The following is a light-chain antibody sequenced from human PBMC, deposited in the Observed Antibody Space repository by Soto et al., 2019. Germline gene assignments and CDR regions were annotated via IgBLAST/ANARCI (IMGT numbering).Light chain of an antibody. CDR1: SSDVGGYNY. Sequence: QSALTQPASVSGSPGQSITISCTGTSSDVGGYNYVSWYQQHPGKAPKLMIYEVSNRPSGVSNHFSGSKSGNTASLTISGLQAEDEADYYCSSYTSSSTWVFGGGIKLTVL. CDR3: SSYTSSSTWV. J-gene: IGLJ3*02. CDR2: EVS. V-gene: IGLV2-14*01.